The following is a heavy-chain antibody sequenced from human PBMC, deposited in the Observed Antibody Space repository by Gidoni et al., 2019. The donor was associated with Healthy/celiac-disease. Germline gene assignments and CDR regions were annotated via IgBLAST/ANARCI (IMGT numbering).Heavy chain of an antibody. CDR3: ARLTRIHLWLRGEFFDY. CDR2: IYYRGST. D-gene: IGHD5-18*01. J-gene: IGHJ4*02. Sequence: QLQLQESGPGLVKPSETLSLTCTVSGGSISSSSYYWGWIRPPPGKGLEWFGSIYYRGSTYYNPSLKSRFTIFVDTSKNQFSLKLSSVTAAYTAVYYCARLTRIHLWLRGEFFDYWGQGTLVTVSS. V-gene: IGHV4-39*01. CDR1: GGSISSSSYY.